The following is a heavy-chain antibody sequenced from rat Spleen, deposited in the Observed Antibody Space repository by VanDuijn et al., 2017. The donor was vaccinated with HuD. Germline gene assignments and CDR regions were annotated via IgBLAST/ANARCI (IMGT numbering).Heavy chain of an antibody. J-gene: IGHJ2*01. CDR1: GFSLTSYN. V-gene: IGHV2-45*01. Sequence: QVQLKESGPGLVQPSETLSLTCTVSGFSLTSYNVHWVRQPPGKGREWMGVMWSGGSTDYNSALKSRLSISRDTSKNQVFLKMKSLQSEDTTTYYCARDRYTTDHYFDYWGQGVMVTVSS. CDR2: MWSGGST. D-gene: IGHD1-6*01. CDR3: ARDRYTTDHYFDY.